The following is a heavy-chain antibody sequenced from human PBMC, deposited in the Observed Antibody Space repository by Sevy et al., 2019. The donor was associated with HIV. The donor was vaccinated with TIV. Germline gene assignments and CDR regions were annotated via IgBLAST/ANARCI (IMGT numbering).Heavy chain of an antibody. D-gene: IGHD3-22*01. V-gene: IGHV4-4*07. CDR1: GGSISSYY. CDR2: IYTSGST. CDR3: ARDASSGYYSAGEFDY. J-gene: IGHJ4*02. Sequence: SETLSLTCTVSGGSISSYYWSWIRQPAGKGLEWIGRIYTSGSTNYNPSLKSRVTMSVDTSKNQFSLKLSSVTAADTAVYYCARDASSGYYSAGEFDYWGQGTLVTVSS.